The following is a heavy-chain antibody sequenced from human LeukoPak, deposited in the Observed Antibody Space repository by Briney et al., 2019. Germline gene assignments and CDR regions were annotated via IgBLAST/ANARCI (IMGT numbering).Heavy chain of an antibody. D-gene: IGHD6-25*01. CDR1: GLITDDYA. CDR3: LRESETSGWFDH. J-gene: IGHJ5*02. CDR2: ISGDGGST. Sequence: GGSLRLSCAAPGLITDDYAIHWVRQAPGKGLEWVSLISGDGGSTFYADSVRGRFTISRDNSKNSLSLQMSSLRSEDTALYFCLRESETSGWFDHWGQGTLVTVSS. V-gene: IGHV3-43*02.